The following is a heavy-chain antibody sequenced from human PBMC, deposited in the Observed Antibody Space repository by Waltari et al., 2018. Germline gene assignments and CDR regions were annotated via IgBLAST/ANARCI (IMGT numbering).Heavy chain of an antibody. CDR1: GGSISSGSYY. CDR2: IYTSGST. D-gene: IGHD2-21*01. V-gene: IGHV4-61*02. Sequence: QVQLQESGPGLVKPSQTLSLTCTVSGGSISSGSYYWSWIRQPAGKGLEWIGRIYTSGSTNYNPSLKSRVTISVDTSKNQFSLKLSSVTAADTAVYYCARDNAYCGGDCYPVPFNRWFDPWGQGTLVTVSS. CDR3: ARDNAYCGGDCYPVPFNRWFDP. J-gene: IGHJ5*02.